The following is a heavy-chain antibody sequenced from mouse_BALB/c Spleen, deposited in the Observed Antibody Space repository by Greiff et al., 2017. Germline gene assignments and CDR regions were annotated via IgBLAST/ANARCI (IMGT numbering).Heavy chain of an antibody. CDR1: GYSITSDYA. CDR3: ARSLLGRGN. CDR2: ISYSGST. J-gene: IGHJ2*01. D-gene: IGHD4-1*01. V-gene: IGHV3-2*02. Sequence: DVQLQESGPGLVKPSQSLSLTCTVTGYSITSDYAWNWIRQFPGNKLEWMGYISYSGSTSYNPSLKSRISITRDTSKNQFFLQLNSVTTEDTATYYCARSLLGRGNWGQGTTLTVSS.